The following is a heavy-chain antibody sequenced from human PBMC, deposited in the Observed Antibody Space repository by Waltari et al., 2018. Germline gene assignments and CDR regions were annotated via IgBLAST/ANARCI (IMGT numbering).Heavy chain of an antibody. J-gene: IGHJ3*02. CDR2: MNPNSGNT. V-gene: IGHV1-8*01. Sequence: QVQLVQSGAEVKKPGASVKVSCKPSGYTFASYDLNWLRQATGQGLEWMGWMNPNSGNTGYAQKFQGRVTMTRNTSISTAYMELSSLRSEDTAVYYCASQLLEGAFDIWGQGTMVTVSS. CDR1: GYTFASYD. D-gene: IGHD2-21*01. CDR3: ASQLLEGAFDI.